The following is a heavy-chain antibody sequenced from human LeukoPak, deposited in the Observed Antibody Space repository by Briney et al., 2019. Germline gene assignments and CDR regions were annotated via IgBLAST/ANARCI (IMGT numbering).Heavy chain of an antibody. J-gene: IGHJ3*02. CDR3: ARAGPLYCSGGSCYSNAFDI. D-gene: IGHD2-15*01. CDR2: INPNSGGT. V-gene: IGHV1-2*02. CDR1: GYTFTGYY. Sequence: ASVKVSCKASGYTFTGYYMHWVRQAPGQGLEWMGWINPNSGGTNYAQKLQGRVTMTTDTSTSTAYMELRSLRSDDTAVYYCARAGPLYCSGGSCYSNAFDIWGQGTMVTVSS.